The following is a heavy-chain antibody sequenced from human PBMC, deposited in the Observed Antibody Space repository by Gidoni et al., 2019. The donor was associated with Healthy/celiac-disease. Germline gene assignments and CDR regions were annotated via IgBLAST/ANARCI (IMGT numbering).Heavy chain of an antibody. CDR2: INPNSGDT. J-gene: IGHJ2*01. Sequence: KVSCKASGYTFTGYYMYWVRQAPGQGLEWMGWINPNSGDTNYAQKFQGRVTMTRDTSISTAYMDLSRLRSDDTAVYYCARGIAVAGPTSGYFDLWGRGTLVTVSS. D-gene: IGHD6-19*01. V-gene: IGHV1-2*02. CDR3: ARGIAVAGPTSGYFDL. CDR1: GYTFTGYY.